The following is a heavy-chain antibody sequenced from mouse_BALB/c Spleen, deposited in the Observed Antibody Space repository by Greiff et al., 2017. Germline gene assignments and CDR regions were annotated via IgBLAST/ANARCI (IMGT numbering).Heavy chain of an antibody. CDR1: GYTFTSYW. CDR2: INPSNGRT. V-gene: IGHV1S81*02. D-gene: IGHD4-1*01. J-gene: IGHJ3*01. Sequence: VQLQQSGAELVKPGASVKLSCKASGYTFTSYWMHWVKQRPGQGLEWIGEINPSNGRTNYNEKFKSKATLTVDKSSSTAYMQLSSLTSEDSAVYYCAREGLTVPWFAYWGQGTLVTVSA. CDR3: AREGLTVPWFAY.